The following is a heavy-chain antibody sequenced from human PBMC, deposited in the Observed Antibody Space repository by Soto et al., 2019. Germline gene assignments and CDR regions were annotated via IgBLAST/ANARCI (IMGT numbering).Heavy chain of an antibody. CDR2: IDPSGGIT. CDR1: GYSLTNFH. Sequence: ASVKVSCKASGYSLTNFHVRWVRQAPGQGLEWMGMIDPSGGITRDAQRLQGRITMTRDTSTSTAYMELRSLRSDDTAVYYCARDQPDYDFWSGGFDPWGQGTLLTVSS. CDR3: ARDQPDYDFWSGGFDP. J-gene: IGHJ5*02. V-gene: IGHV1-46*01. D-gene: IGHD3-3*01.